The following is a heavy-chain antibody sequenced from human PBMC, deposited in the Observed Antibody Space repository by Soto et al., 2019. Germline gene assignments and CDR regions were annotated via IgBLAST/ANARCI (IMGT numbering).Heavy chain of an antibody. J-gene: IGHJ5*02. CDR2: INPISGGT. CDR3: AAVVPPSGILERLGLDP. V-gene: IGHV1-2*02. Sequence: ASVKVSCKTSGYTFTGHHIHWVRQAPGQGLEWMGWINPISGGTKYREKFQGRVSITRDKSSSTAYMDLRSLTSADTAIYYCAAVVPPSGILERLGLDPWGQGTLVTVSS. D-gene: IGHD3-22*01. CDR1: GYTFTGHH.